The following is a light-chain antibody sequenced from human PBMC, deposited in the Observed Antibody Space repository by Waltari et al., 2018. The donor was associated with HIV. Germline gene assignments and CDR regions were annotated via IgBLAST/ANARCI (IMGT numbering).Light chain of an antibody. J-gene: IGLJ3*02. CDR2: AKD. CDR3: YSRDTSGNHRV. Sequence: SSELTQDPAVSVALGQTVRITCQGDSLRKFYASWYQQKPGQAPIVVISAKDNRPSGIPDRFSASRSGNTASLTIAGAQAEDEADYYCYSRDTSGNHRVFGGGTKLTVL. V-gene: IGLV3-19*01. CDR1: SLRKFY.